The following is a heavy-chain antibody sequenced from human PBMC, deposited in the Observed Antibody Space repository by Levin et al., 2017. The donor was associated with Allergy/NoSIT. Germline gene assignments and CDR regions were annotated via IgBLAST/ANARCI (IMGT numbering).Heavy chain of an antibody. CDR1: GGSISSGGYY. CDR2: IYYSGST. Sequence: SETLSLTCTVSGGSISSGGYYWSWIRQHPGKGLEWIGYIYYSGSTYYNPSLKSRVTISVDTSKNQFSLKLSSVTAADTAVYYCARAPYLWFGEFTTPDAFDIWGQGTMVTVSS. J-gene: IGHJ3*02. V-gene: IGHV4-31*03. CDR3: ARAPYLWFGEFTTPDAFDI. D-gene: IGHD3-10*01.